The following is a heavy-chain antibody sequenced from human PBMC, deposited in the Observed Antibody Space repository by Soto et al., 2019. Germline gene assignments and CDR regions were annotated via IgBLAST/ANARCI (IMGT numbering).Heavy chain of an antibody. CDR2: TYHSGST. CDR1: GDSSSSSGSS. Sequence: PSETLSVTCVVSGDSSSSSGSSWNWIRQPPGKALEWIGFTYHSGSTYYNPSLESRVTISVDRSKNQFSLKLKSVTAADRAVYYCAASLSTQYYDSSGYYPDFDIWGQGIMVPVSS. J-gene: IGHJ3*02. V-gene: IGHV4-30-2*01. D-gene: IGHD3-22*01. CDR3: AASLSTQYYDSSGYYPDFDI.